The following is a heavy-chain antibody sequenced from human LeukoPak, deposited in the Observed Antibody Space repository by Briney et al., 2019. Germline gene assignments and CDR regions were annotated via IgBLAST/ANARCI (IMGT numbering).Heavy chain of an antibody. V-gene: IGHV1-46*01. J-gene: IGHJ4*02. Sequence: ASVKVSCKASGYTFTTYHMHWVRQAPGQGLEWMGIINPSDGSTSYVQKFRGSVTMTRDTSTSTVYMELSSLRSEDTAVYYCAREPGGSGSLDYWGQGTLVTVSS. CDR1: GYTFTTYH. CDR2: INPSDGST. CDR3: AREPGGSGSLDY. D-gene: IGHD3-10*01.